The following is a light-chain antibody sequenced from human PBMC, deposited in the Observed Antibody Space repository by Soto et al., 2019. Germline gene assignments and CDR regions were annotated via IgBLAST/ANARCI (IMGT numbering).Light chain of an antibody. J-gene: IGLJ2*01. CDR3: SSYAGSTPL. CDR1: SSDVGGYNY. CDR2: EXX. Sequence: QSALTQPPSASGSPGQSVTISCTGTSSDVGGYNYVSWYQQHPGKAPXLMXXEXXXXXXXXPDRFXGSKSGNTXSLTVSGXXXXXXXXYXCSSYAGSTPLFGGGTKLTVL. V-gene: IGLV2-8*01.